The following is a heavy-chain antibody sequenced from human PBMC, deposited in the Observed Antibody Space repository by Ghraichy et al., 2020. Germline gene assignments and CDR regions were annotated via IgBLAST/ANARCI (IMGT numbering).Heavy chain of an antibody. V-gene: IGHV3-30*18. CDR3: AKESRGMDV. CDR2: KSYDGSNK. J-gene: IGHJ6*02. CDR1: GFTFSSYG. Sequence: LSLTCAASGFTFSSYGMHWVRQAPGKGLEWVAVKSYDGSNKYYADSVKGRFTISRDNSKNTLYLQMNSLRAEDTAVYYCAKESRGMDVWGQGTTVTVSS.